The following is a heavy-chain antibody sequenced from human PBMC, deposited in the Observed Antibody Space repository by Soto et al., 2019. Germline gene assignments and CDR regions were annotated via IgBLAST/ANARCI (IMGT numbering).Heavy chain of an antibody. D-gene: IGHD6-19*01. Sequence: GGSLRLSCAASGFTFSIHAMSWVRQAPGKGLEWVSAISGSGGSTYYADSVKGRFTISRDNSKNTLYLQMNSLRAEDTAVYYCAKSYSSGWYGYFDYWGQGTLVTVSS. CDR3: AKSYSSGWYGYFDY. CDR2: ISGSGGST. V-gene: IGHV3-23*01. CDR1: GFTFSIHA. J-gene: IGHJ4*02.